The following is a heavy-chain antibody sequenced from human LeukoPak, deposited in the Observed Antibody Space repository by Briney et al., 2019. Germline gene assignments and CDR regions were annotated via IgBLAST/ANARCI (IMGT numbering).Heavy chain of an antibody. Sequence: PGGSLRLSCAASGFTFSTYWMSWVRQAPGKGLEWVANIRQDGSEKYYVDSVKGRFTISRDNAKNSLFLQMNSLRAEDTAVYYCARDGGSRISDCRGQGTLVTVSS. CDR3: ARDGGSRISDC. CDR1: GFTFSTYW. V-gene: IGHV3-7*01. CDR2: IRQDGSEK. D-gene: IGHD2-15*01. J-gene: IGHJ4*02.